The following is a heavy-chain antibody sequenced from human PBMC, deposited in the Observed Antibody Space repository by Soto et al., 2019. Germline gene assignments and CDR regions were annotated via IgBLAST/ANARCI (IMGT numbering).Heavy chain of an antibody. CDR1: GGSISSGGYY. CDR3: ARRMQDYYYYMDV. D-gene: IGHD2-15*01. CDR2: IYYSGST. Sequence: SETLSLTCTVSGGSISSGGYYWRWIRQYPGKGLEWIGYIYYSGSTHYNPSLKSRVTISVDTSKNQFSLNLSSVTAADTAVYYCARRMQDYYYYMDVWGKGTTVTVSS. V-gene: IGHV4-31*03. J-gene: IGHJ6*03.